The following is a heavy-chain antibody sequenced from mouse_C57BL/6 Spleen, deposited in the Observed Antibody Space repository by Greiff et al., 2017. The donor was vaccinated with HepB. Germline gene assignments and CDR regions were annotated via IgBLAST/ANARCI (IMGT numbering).Heavy chain of an antibody. D-gene: IGHD2-5*01. CDR1: GFSLSTSGMG. CDR3: ARGFSNHGDYAMDY. CDR2: IYWDDDK. V-gene: IGHV8-12*01. J-gene: IGHJ4*01. Sequence: QVTLKECGPGILQSSQTLSLTCSFSGFSLSTSGMGVSWIRQPSGKGLEWLAHIYWDDDKRYNPSLKSRLTISKDTSRNQVFLKITSVDTADTATYYCARGFSNHGDYAMDYWGQGTSVTVSS.